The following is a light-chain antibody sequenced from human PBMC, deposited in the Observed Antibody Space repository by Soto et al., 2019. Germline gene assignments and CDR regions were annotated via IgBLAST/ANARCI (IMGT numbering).Light chain of an antibody. CDR1: SSDVGGYNY. CDR3: SSYTSSSPLYV. Sequence: QSVLTQPASVSGSPGQSITISCTGTSSDVGGYNYVSWYQQHPGKAPKLMIYDVSNLASGVSNRFSGSKSGNTASLTISGLQAEDEADYYCSSYTSSSPLYVFGTGTKVTVL. CDR2: DVS. V-gene: IGLV2-14*01. J-gene: IGLJ1*01.